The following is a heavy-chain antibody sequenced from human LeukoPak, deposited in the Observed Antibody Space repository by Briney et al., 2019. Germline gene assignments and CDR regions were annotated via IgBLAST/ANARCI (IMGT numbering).Heavy chain of an antibody. J-gene: IGHJ3*02. CDR3: RGRDLIVPAAMGRDAFDI. V-gene: IGHV3-23*01. CDR1: GFTFSSYA. Sequence: GGSLRLSCAASGFTFSSYAMSWVRHAPGKGLEWVSAISGSGGSTYYADSVKGRFTISRHNSKNTLYLQMHSLRAEDTAVYHCRGRDLIVPAAMGRDAFDIWGQGTMVTVSS. D-gene: IGHD2-2*01. CDR2: ISGSGGST.